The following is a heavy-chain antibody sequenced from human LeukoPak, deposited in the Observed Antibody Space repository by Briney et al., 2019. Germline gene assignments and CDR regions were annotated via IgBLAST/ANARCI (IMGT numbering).Heavy chain of an antibody. CDR3: ARERIFGVVITQYYFDY. V-gene: IGHV4-4*07. J-gene: IGHJ4*02. CDR1: GGSISSYY. Sequence: PSETLSLTCTVSGGSISSYYWSWIRQPAGKGLEWIGRIYTSGSTNYNPSLKSRVTMSVDTSKNQFSLKLSSVTAADTAVYYCARERIFGVVITQYYFDYWGQGTLVTVSS. CDR2: IYTSGST. D-gene: IGHD3-3*01.